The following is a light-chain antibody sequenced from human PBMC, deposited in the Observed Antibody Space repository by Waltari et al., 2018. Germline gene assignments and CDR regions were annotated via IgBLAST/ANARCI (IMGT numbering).Light chain of an antibody. CDR2: AAS. CDR1: QTIGTY. Sequence: DIQMTQSPSSLSASLGDRVTITCRASQTIGTYLHWYQQKPRKTPQLLIYAASSMQTGVPSRFSGSGSGTDFTLTISGLQPEDIATYFWQQSDTDIFTFGPGTKVDIK. J-gene: IGKJ3*01. V-gene: IGKV1-39*01. CDR3: QQSDTDIFT.